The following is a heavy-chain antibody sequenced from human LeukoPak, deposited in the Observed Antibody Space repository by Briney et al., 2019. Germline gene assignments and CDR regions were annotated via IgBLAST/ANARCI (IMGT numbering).Heavy chain of an antibody. CDR2: IYSGDNT. D-gene: IGHD6-19*01. J-gene: IGHJ5*02. CDR3: ARAVAGTHWLDP. V-gene: IGHV3-66*01. Sequence: PGGSLRLSCAASGFTVSTNYMSWVRQAPGKGLEWVSVIYSGDNTYYADSVKGRFTISRDISKNTLYLQMNSLRAEDTAVYYCARAVAGTHWLDPWGQGTLVTVSS. CDR1: GFTVSTNY.